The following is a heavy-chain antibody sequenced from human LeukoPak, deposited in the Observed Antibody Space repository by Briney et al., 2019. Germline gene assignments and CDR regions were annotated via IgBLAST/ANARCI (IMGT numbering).Heavy chain of an antibody. Sequence: ASVKVSCKASGYTFTSYDISWVRQAPGQGLEWMGWMNPNSGNTDYAQKFQGRVTLTRNTSISTAYMELSSLGSEDTAVYYCARGVATDFWGQGTLVTVSS. CDR3: ARGVATDF. D-gene: IGHD5-12*01. CDR2: MNPNSGNT. V-gene: IGHV1-8*03. J-gene: IGHJ4*02. CDR1: GYTFTSYD.